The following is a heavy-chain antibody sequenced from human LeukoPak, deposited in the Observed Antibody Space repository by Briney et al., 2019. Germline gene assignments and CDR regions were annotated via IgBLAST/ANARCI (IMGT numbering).Heavy chain of an antibody. D-gene: IGHD1-26*01. J-gene: IGHJ4*02. CDR3: ARDLGSYDFHY. CDR1: GFTFSSHN. V-gene: IGHV3-21*01. CDR2: ISSGGTYI. Sequence: PGESLRLSCAASGFTFSSHNMNWVLQAPGKGLEWVSSISSGGTYIYYADSVKGRFTISRDSAKTSLYLQMTSLRADDTAVYYCARDLGSYDFHYWGQGTLVTVSS.